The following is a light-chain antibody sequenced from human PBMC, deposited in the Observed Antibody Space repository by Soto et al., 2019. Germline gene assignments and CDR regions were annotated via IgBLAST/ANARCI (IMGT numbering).Light chain of an antibody. CDR1: QSISSW. CDR3: QQSYSTPQT. J-gene: IGKJ1*01. CDR2: DVS. V-gene: IGKV1-5*01. Sequence: IQMTQSPSTLSASVGDRVTITCRASQSISSWLAWYQQKPGKAPKLLIYDVSSLESGVPSRFSGSGSETEFTLTISSLFPDDFATYYCQQSYSTPQTFGQGTKVDIK.